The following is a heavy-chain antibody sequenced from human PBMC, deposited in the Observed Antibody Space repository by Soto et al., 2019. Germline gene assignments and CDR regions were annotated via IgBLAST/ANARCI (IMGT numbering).Heavy chain of an antibody. Sequence: QVQLVQSGAEVKKPGSSVKVSCKASGGTFSSYAISWVRQAPGQGLEWMGGIIPIFGTANYAQKFQGRVTITADESTSTAYMELSSLRSEHTAVYYCARSYCGGDCYSHPYYYYGMDVWGQGTTVTVSS. CDR3: ARSYCGGDCYSHPYYYYGMDV. J-gene: IGHJ6*02. CDR2: IIPIFGTA. D-gene: IGHD2-21*02. CDR1: GGTFSSYA. V-gene: IGHV1-69*01.